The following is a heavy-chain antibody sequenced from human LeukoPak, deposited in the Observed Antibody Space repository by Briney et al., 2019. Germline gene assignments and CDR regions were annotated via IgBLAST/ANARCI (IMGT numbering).Heavy chain of an antibody. Sequence: GSLRLSCAASGFTFSSYSMNWVRQPPGKGLEWIGSIYYSGSTYYNPSLKSRVTISVDTSKNQFSLKLSSVTAADTAVYYCARRSSSWYEGRFDPWGQGTLVTVSS. CDR1: GFTFSSYSMN. J-gene: IGHJ5*02. D-gene: IGHD6-13*01. CDR3: ARRSSSWYEGRFDP. V-gene: IGHV4-39*01. CDR2: IYYSGST.